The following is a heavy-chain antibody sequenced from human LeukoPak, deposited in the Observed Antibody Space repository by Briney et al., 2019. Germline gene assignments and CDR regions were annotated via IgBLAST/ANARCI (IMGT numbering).Heavy chain of an antibody. D-gene: IGHD6-13*01. J-gene: IGHJ4*02. CDR2: TYSDGSTT. CDR1: GFSLSSYW. CDR3: GRGGAAAVFDY. Sequence: GGSLRLSCAASGFSLSSYWMHWVRQAPGKGLVWVSRTYSDGSTTTYADSVKGRFTISRDNARNTLYLQISSLRAEDTAVYYCGRGGAAAVFDYWGQGTLVTVSS. V-gene: IGHV3-74*01.